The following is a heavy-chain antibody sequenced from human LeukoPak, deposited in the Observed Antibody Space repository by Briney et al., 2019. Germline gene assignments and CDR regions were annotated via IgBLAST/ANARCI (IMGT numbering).Heavy chain of an antibody. V-gene: IGHV3-15*01. CDR3: TTYKVTTAFDL. J-gene: IGHJ2*01. D-gene: IGHD4-17*01. CDR1: GFTFSNAW. CDR2: IKSKIDGETT. Sequence: GGSLRLSCVASGFTFSNAWMNWVRQAPGKGLEWVGRIKSKIDGETTDYTEPVKGRFTISRDVSKNTLYLQMNSLKSEDTAVYYCTTYKVTTAFDLWGRGTLVTVSS.